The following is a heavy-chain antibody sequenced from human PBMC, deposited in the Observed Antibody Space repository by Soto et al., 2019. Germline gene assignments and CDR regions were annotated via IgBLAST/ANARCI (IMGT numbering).Heavy chain of an antibody. J-gene: IGHJ6*02. V-gene: IGHV4-59*01. CDR2: LYYSGST. Sequence: QVQLQESGPGLVKPSATLSLTCTVSGGSISSYYWSWIRPPPGKGLEWIGSLYYSGSTNYNPSLKSRGTIGGDTSKNQFSLKLSSVTAADTAVYYCARESADYYYGMDVWGQGTTVTVSS. CDR3: ARESADYYYGMDV. CDR1: GGSISSYY.